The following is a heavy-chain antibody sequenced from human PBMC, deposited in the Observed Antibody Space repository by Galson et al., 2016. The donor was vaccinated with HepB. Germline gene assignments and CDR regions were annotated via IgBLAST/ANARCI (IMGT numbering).Heavy chain of an antibody. CDR2: TYHTSNWYS. CDR1: WDSVSSKSAA. CDR3: ARGHLVVPFSFYFDY. Sequence: CPISWDSVSSKSAAWNWIRHSPSRGLEWLGRTYHTSNWYSDYAVSVKSRITINPDTSKNQFSLQLNSVTPEDTAVYYCARGHLVVPFSFYFDYWGQGPLVTVSS. V-gene: IGHV6-1*01. J-gene: IGHJ4*02. D-gene: IGHD2-15*01.